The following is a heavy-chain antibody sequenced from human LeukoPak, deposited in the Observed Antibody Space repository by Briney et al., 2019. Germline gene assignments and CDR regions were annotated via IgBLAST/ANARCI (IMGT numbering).Heavy chain of an antibody. CDR2: IKQGGSEK. CDR3: ASGSDTAMVTSIAFDY. D-gene: IGHD5-18*01. Sequence: GGSLRPSCAASGFTFSSYWMSWVRQAPGKGLEWVANIKQGGSEKYYVDSVKGRFTISRDNDKNSLYLQMNSLRAEDTAVYYCASGSDTAMVTSIAFDYWGEGTLVTLSS. V-gene: IGHV3-7*01. CDR1: GFTFSSYW. J-gene: IGHJ4*02.